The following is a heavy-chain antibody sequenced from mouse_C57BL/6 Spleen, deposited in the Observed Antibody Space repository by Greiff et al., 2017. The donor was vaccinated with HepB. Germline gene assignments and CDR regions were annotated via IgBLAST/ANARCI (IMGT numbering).Heavy chain of an antibody. CDR3: VKGDWDVYFDV. Sequence: DVKLVESGGGLVKPGGSLKLSCAASGFTFSDYGMHWVRQAPEKGLEWVAYISSGSSTIYYADTVKGRFTISRDNAKNTLFLQMTSLRSEDTAMYYCVKGDWDVYFDVWGTGTTVTVSS. J-gene: IGHJ1*03. V-gene: IGHV5-17*01. CDR2: ISSGSSTI. D-gene: IGHD4-1*01. CDR1: GFTFSDYG.